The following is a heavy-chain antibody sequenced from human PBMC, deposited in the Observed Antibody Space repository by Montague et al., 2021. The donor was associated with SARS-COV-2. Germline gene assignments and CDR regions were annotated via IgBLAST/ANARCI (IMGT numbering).Heavy chain of an antibody. CDR2: IKPDGTST. J-gene: IGHJ4*02. V-gene: IGHV3-74*01. CDR3: VRPLWFGDSDYYFDS. D-gene: IGHD3-10*01. CDR1: GFTFRSYW. Sequence: SLRLSLSASGFTFRSYWMHWVRQVPGRGLVWVSRIKPDGTSTNYAASVQGRFTISRDNAKNTLSLQMNNLRAEDTAIYYCVRPLWFGDSDYYFDSWGQGTLVTVSS.